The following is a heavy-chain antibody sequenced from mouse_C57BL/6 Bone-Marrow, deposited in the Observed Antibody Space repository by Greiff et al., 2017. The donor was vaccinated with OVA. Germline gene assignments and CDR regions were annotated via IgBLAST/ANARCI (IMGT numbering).Heavy chain of an antibody. CDR1: GYNFTNYW. D-gene: IGHD2-2*01. Sequence: VKLVESGAELVRPGTSVKMSCKASGYNFTNYWIGWAKQRPGHGLEWIGDIYPGGGYTNYNEKFKGKATLTADKSSSTAYMQFSSLTSEDSAIYYCYGYGFAYWGQGTLVTVSA. J-gene: IGHJ3*01. CDR2: IYPGGGYT. V-gene: IGHV1-63*01. CDR3: YGYGFAY.